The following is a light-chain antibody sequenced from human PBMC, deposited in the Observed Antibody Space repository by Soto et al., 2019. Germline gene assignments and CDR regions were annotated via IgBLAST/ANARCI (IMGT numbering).Light chain of an antibody. V-gene: IGLV2-8*01. CDR2: EVS. CDR1: SSDVGGYNY. CDR3: SSYSGTNYHYV. J-gene: IGLJ1*01. Sequence: QSVLTQPPSASGPFGQSVTISCTGTSSDVGGYNYVSWYQQHSGKAPKLMIYEVSERPSGVPDRFSGSKSGNTASLTVSGLQADDEADYYCSSYSGTNYHYVFGTGTKVTVL.